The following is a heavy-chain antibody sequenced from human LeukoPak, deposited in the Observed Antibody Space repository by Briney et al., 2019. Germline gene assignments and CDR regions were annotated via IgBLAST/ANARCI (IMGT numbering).Heavy chain of an antibody. Sequence: PGGSLRLSCAASGFTFSSYGMHWVRQAPGKGLEWVAVISYDGSNKYYADSVKGRFTISRDNSKNTLYLQMNSLRAEDTAVYYCARDPSDFWSGQFDYWGQGTLVTVSS. V-gene: IGHV3-30*03. CDR2: ISYDGSNK. CDR1: GFTFSSYG. CDR3: ARDPSDFWSGQFDY. D-gene: IGHD3-3*01. J-gene: IGHJ4*02.